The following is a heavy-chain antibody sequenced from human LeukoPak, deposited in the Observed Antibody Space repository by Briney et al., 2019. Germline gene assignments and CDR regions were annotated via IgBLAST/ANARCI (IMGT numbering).Heavy chain of an antibody. CDR3: AVFWRDGMDV. J-gene: IGHJ6*02. CDR2: IKRDGSDT. V-gene: IGHV3-74*01. CDR1: GFTFSTYW. D-gene: IGHD3-3*01. Sequence: GGSLRLSCAASGFTFSTYWMHWVRQVPGKGLVWVSRIKRDGSDTSYADSVKGRFTISRDNAKNTLYLQMNSLRAEDTAVYYCAVFWRDGMDVWGQGTTVTVSS.